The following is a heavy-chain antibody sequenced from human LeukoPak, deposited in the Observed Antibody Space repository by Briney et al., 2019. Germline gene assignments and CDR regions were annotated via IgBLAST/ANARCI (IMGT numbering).Heavy chain of an antibody. CDR2: IYYSGST. V-gene: IGHV4-39*07. CDR1: GGSISSSSYY. CDR3: ARPAYYGDYGGAFDI. D-gene: IGHD4-17*01. Sequence: SETLSLTCTVSGGSISSSSYYWGWIRQPPGKGLEWIGSIYYSGSTYYNPSLQSRVTISVDTSKNQFSLKLSSVTAADTAVYYCARPAYYGDYGGAFDIWGQGTMVTVSS. J-gene: IGHJ3*02.